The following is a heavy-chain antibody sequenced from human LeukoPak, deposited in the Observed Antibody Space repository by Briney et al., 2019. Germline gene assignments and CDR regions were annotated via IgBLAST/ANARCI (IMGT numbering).Heavy chain of an antibody. CDR2: IYYSGST. D-gene: IGHD1-26*01. CDR3: ARARELGRWFDP. V-gene: IGHV4-31*11. Sequence: PSQTLSLTCAVSGGSISSGGYYWSWIRQHPGKGLEWIGYIYYSGSTYYNPSLKSRVTISVDTSKNQFSLKLSSVTAADTAVYYCARARELGRWFDPWGQGTLVTVSS. J-gene: IGHJ5*02. CDR1: GGSISSGGYY.